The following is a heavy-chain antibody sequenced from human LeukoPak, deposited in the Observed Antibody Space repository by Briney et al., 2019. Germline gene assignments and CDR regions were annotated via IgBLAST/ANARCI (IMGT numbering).Heavy chain of an antibody. V-gene: IGHV3-66*01. CDR3: ARGNSVTTTFDF. J-gene: IGHJ4*02. D-gene: IGHD4-17*01. CDR2: IMPGGHI. CDR1: GFSVDSVF. Sequence: GGSLRLSCRASGFSVDSVFMSWVRQPPGKGLEWVSFIMPGGHIDYTDSVKGRFTISRDSFKNTLSLQINSLRVDDSAVYYCARGNSVTTTFDFWGQGTLVTVSS.